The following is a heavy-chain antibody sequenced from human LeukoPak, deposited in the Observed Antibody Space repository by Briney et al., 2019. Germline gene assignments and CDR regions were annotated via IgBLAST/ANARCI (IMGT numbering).Heavy chain of an antibody. V-gene: IGHV1-8*01. CDR3: ARGRGRARGYSYGN. CDR1: GDTFTSYD. Sequence: GASVKVSCKASGDTFTSYDINWVRQATGQGLEWMGWMNPNSGNTSYAQKFQGRVTMTRNTSISTAYMELSSLRSEDTAVYYCARGRGRARGYSYGNWGQGTLVTVSS. D-gene: IGHD5-18*01. CDR2: MNPNSGNT. J-gene: IGHJ4*02.